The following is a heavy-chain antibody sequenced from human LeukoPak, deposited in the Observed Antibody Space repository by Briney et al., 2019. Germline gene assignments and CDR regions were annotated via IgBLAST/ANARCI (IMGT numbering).Heavy chain of an antibody. Sequence: SETLCLTCALYGGSFSSYSWSWTWIRQTPEKGLEWIGEIIEKGNANYNPSLKSRVTIDLDTSKNRFSLKLTSMTAADTAMYYCARGYYPPRWYFDLWGRGTLVTVSS. CDR2: IIEKGNA. CDR1: GGSFSSYS. D-gene: IGHD3-10*01. V-gene: IGHV4-34*01. J-gene: IGHJ2*01. CDR3: ARGYYPPRWYFDL.